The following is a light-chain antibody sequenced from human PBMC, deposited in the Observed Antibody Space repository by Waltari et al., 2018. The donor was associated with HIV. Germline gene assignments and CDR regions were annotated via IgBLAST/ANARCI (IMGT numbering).Light chain of an antibody. CDR2: WAS. Sequence: DIVLTQSPDSLAVSLAETATINCKTSQSVIYSSNDKNYLDWYQQKPGQPHKLLIYWASTRGSGVPDRFSVSWSGTDFTLTISSLLAEDVAVYCCQQYYNSPRTFGPGTKVEIK. CDR3: QQYYNSPRT. CDR1: QSVIYSSNDKNY. J-gene: IGKJ1*01. V-gene: IGKV4-1*01.